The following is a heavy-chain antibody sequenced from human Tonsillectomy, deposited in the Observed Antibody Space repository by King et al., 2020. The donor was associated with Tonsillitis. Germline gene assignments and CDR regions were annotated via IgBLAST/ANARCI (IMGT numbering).Heavy chain of an antibody. Sequence: QLQESGPGLVKPSQTLSLTCTVSGGSISSGGYYWSWIRQHPGKGLEWIGYIYYSGSTYYNPSLKSRVTISVDTSKNQFSLKLSSVTAADTAVYYCAREKTYYDFWSGTLPYYYYGMDVWGQGTTVTVSS. J-gene: IGHJ6*02. CDR1: GGSISSGGYY. V-gene: IGHV4-31*03. D-gene: IGHD3-3*01. CDR3: AREKTYYDFWSGTLPYYYYGMDV. CDR2: IYYSGST.